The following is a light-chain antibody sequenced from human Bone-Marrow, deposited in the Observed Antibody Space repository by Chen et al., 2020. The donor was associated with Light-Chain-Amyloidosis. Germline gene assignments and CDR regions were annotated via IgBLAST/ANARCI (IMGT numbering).Light chain of an antibody. CDR2: DAS. Sequence: DIVLTQSPATLSFSPGERATLSCRASQSVSSYLAWYQQKPGQAPRLLMYDASNRATGIPARFSGSGSGTDFTRTISSLEPEDFAVYYCQQRSNWPPGFTFGPGTKVDIK. CDR1: QSVSSY. CDR3: QQRSNWPPGFT. V-gene: IGKV3-11*01. J-gene: IGKJ3*01.